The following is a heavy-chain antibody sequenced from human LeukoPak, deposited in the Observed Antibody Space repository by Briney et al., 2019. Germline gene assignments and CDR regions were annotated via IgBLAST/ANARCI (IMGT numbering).Heavy chain of an antibody. CDR2: ISGCGGST. V-gene: IGHV3-23*01. D-gene: IGHD2-15*01. Sequence: PGGSLRLSCAASGFTFSSCAMSWVRQAPPTGQEWVSAISGCGGSTSYANSVQGRLTISRDNSKNTLYLQMNSLRAQDTAVVRWAKAARGAVAAGYYFDYWGQGTLVTVSS. J-gene: IGHJ4*02. CDR1: GFTFSSCA. CDR3: AKAARGAVAAGYYFDY.